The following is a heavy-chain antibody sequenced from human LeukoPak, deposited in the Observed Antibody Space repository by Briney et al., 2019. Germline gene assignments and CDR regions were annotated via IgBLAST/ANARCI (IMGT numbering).Heavy chain of an antibody. V-gene: IGHV3-74*01. D-gene: IGHD6-13*01. CDR1: EFTFSNYW. Sequence: QTGGSLRLSCAASEFTFSNYWMHWVRQAPGKGLVWVSRTNSDGSITSYADSVKGRFTISRDNAKNTLYLQMNSLRAGDTAVYYCARERAAADDSLDYWGQGTLVTVSP. J-gene: IGHJ4*02. CDR2: TNSDGSIT. CDR3: ARERAAADDSLDY.